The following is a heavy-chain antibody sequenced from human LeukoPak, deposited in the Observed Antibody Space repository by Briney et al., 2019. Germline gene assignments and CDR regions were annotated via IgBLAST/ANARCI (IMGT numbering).Heavy chain of an antibody. D-gene: IGHD1-26*01. Sequence: ASVKVSCKASGYTFTSYAISWVRQAPGQGLEWMGWISAYHGTTKYAQKVQGRVTMTTDTSTSTAYMELRSLRSDDTAVYYCARVGDLLSSFDFWGQGTMVTVPS. CDR3: ARVGDLLSSFDF. V-gene: IGHV1-18*01. J-gene: IGHJ3*01. CDR1: GYTFTSYA. CDR2: ISAYHGTT.